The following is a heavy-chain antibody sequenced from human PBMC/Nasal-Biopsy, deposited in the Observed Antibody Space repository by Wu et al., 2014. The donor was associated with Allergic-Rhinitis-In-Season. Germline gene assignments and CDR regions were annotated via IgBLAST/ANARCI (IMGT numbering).Heavy chain of an antibody. D-gene: IGHD5-18*01. CDR2: IKQDGSEK. V-gene: IGHV3-7*01. CDR3: ARDHGDTAMVEGWFDP. Sequence: LRLSCAASGFTFSSYWMSWVRQAPGKGLEWVANIKQDGSEKYYVDSVKGRFTISRDNAKNSLYLQMNSLRAEDTAVYYCARDHGDTAMVEGWFDPWGQGTLVTVSS. CDR1: GFTFSSYW. J-gene: IGHJ5*02.